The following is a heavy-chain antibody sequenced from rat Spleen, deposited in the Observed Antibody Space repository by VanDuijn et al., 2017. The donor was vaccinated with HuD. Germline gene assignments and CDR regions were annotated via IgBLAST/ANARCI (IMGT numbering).Heavy chain of an antibody. V-gene: IGHV2-13*01. J-gene: IGHJ2*01. Sequence: QVHLKESGPGRVQPSQTLSLTCTVSGFSLSRHGVIWVRQPPGKGLEWMGVIWGNGNTNYTSALKSRLSISRDTSKSQVFLKMSSLKTEDTATFYCARDDPPYGYTSKWGQGVMVTVSS. CDR1: GFSLSRHG. CDR3: ARDDPPYGYTSK. D-gene: IGHD1-9*01. CDR2: IWGNGNT.